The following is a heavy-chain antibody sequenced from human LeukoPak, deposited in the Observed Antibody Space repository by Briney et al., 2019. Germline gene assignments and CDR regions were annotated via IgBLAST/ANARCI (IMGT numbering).Heavy chain of an antibody. CDR3: ASSIAVAGPFDY. CDR1: GGSISSYY. Sequence: SETLSLTCTVSGGSISSYYWSWIRQPAGKGLECIGSIYYSGSTYYNPSLKSRVTISVDTSKNQFSLKLSSVTAADTAVYYCASSIAVAGPFDYWGQGTLVTVSS. J-gene: IGHJ4*02. CDR2: IYYSGST. V-gene: IGHV4-39*01. D-gene: IGHD6-19*01.